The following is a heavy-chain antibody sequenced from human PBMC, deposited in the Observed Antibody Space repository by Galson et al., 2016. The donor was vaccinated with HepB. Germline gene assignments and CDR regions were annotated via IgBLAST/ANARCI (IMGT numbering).Heavy chain of an antibody. CDR1: GGTFSSYA. D-gene: IGHD3-3*01. CDR2: IIPFFHRA. CDR3: ARGGNFGNLGMDQYFHQ. Sequence: SVKVSCKASGGTFSSYAFSWVRQAPGQGLEWVGGIIPFFHRANYAQKFQDRVTITADESVSTAYMELSSLKSEDTAVYYCARGGNFGNLGMDQYFHQWGQGTL. V-gene: IGHV1-69*13. J-gene: IGHJ1*01.